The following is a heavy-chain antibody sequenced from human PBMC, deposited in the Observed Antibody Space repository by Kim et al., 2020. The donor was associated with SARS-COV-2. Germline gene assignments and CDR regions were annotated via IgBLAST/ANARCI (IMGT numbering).Heavy chain of an antibody. J-gene: IGHJ4*02. V-gene: IGHV1-2*04. CDR3: ARGGRIIWFGELFPYYFDY. D-gene: IGHD3-10*01. CDR2: INPNSGGT. CDR1: GYTFTGYY. Sequence: ASVKVSCKASGYTFTGYYMHWVRQAPGQGLEWMGWINPNSGGTNYAQKFQGWVTMTRDTSISTAYMELSRLRSDDTAVYYCARGGRIIWFGELFPYYFDYWGQGTLVTVSS.